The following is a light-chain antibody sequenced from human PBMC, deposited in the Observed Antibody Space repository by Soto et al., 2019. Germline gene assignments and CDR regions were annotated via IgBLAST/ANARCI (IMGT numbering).Light chain of an antibody. V-gene: IGKV3-15*01. Sequence: EIVMTQSPATLSVSPGERATLSCSASQSVSSNLSWYQQKPGQAPRLLIYGASTRATGIPARFSGSGSGTAFTLTISSLQSEDFAVYYCHQRQYWPPITFGQGTRLEIK. CDR3: HQRQYWPPIT. J-gene: IGKJ5*01. CDR2: GAS. CDR1: QSVSSN.